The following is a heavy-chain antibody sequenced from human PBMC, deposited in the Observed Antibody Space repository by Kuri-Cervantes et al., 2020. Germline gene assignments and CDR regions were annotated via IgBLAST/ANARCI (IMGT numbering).Heavy chain of an antibody. CDR3: ATDSNSVGKIYSYYMDV. Sequence: ASVKVSCKASGYTFTGYYIHWVRQAPGQGLEWMGWIHPNSGGTNYAQNFKGRVTMTTDTSISTAYMELSRLRSDDTAVYFCATDSNSVGKIYSYYMDVWGKGTTVTVSS. J-gene: IGHJ6*03. D-gene: IGHD1-7*01. V-gene: IGHV1-2*02. CDR2: IHPNSGGT. CDR1: GYTFTGYY.